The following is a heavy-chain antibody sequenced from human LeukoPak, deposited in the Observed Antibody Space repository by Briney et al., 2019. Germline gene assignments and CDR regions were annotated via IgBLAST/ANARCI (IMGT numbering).Heavy chain of an antibody. Sequence: GGSLRLSCAASAFTVSSNYMSWVRQAPGKGLEWVSVIYSGGSTYYADSVKGRFTISRDNSKNTLYLQVNSLRAEDTAVYYCARSKTSSSWYGNWFDPWGQGTLVTVSS. J-gene: IGHJ5*02. CDR1: AFTVSSNY. CDR3: ARSKTSSSWYGNWFDP. D-gene: IGHD6-13*01. V-gene: IGHV3-53*01. CDR2: IYSGGST.